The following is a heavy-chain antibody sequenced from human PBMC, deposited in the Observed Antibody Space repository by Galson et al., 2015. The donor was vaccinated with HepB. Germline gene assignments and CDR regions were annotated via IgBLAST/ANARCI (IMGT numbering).Heavy chain of an antibody. Sequence: SLRLSCAASGFTVSSNYMSWVRQAPGKGLEWVSVIYSGGSTYYADSVKGRFTISRDNSKNTLYLQMNSLRAKDTAVYYCAKSLESSGYGLSKFDYWAREPWSPSPQ. CDR1: GFTVSSNY. J-gene: IGHJ4*02. CDR3: AKSLESSGYGLSKFDY. V-gene: IGHV3-66*01. D-gene: IGHD5-12*01. CDR2: IYSGGST.